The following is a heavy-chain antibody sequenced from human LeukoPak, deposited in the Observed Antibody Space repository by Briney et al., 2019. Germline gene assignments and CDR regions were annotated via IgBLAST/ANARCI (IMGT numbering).Heavy chain of an antibody. CDR3: ATDLREWESLGWDWFDP. CDR2: FDPEDGET. J-gene: IGHJ5*02. D-gene: IGHD1-26*01. V-gene: IGHV1-24*01. CDR1: GYTLTELS. Sequence: ASVKVSCKVSGYTLTELSMHWVRQAPGKGLEWMGGFDPEDGETIYAQKFQGRVTMTEDTSTDTAYMELSSLRSEDTAVYYCATDLREWESLGWDWFDPWGQGTLVTVST.